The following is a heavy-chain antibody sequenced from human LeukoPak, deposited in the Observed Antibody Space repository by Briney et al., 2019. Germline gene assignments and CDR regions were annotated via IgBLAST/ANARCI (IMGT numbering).Heavy chain of an antibody. D-gene: IGHD6-19*01. V-gene: IGHV3-33*01. Sequence: QPGGSLRLSCTASGLNFGSDAMHWVRQAPGKGLEWVAFIWYDGSNDHYADSVKGRFTISRDNSKNTVCLQMNSLRVEDTAVYYCARDPSGSGWSLNNWGQGTLVTVSS. J-gene: IGHJ4*02. CDR3: ARDPSGSGWSLNN. CDR2: IWYDGSND. CDR1: GLNFGSDA.